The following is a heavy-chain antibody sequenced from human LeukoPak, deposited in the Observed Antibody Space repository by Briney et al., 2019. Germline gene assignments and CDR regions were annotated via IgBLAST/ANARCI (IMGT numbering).Heavy chain of an antibody. J-gene: IGHJ5*02. Sequence: GGSLRLSCAVSGFTFSSDWMIWVRQAPGKGLEWVANINPDGSEKNYVDSVRGRFTISRDNAKNTLYLQMNSLRVEDTAMYYCVRDLYSDYNWFDPWGQGTLVTVSS. CDR2: INPDGSEK. CDR3: VRDLYSDYNWFDP. D-gene: IGHD4-11*01. CDR1: GFTFSSDW. V-gene: IGHV3-7*01.